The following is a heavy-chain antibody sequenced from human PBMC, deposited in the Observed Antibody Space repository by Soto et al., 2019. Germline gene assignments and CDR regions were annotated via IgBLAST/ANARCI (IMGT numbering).Heavy chain of an antibody. CDR1: EYTLTELS. Sequence: ASVKVSCKVSEYTLTELSMHWVRQAPGKGLEWMGGFDPEDGETIYAQKFQGRVTMTEDTSTDTAYMELSSLRSEDTAVYYCATRERDSEYYDSSGYSDGLDSWGKGT. CDR3: ATRERDSEYYDSSGYSDGLDS. J-gene: IGHJ3*02. CDR2: FDPEDGET. V-gene: IGHV1-24*01. D-gene: IGHD3-22*01.